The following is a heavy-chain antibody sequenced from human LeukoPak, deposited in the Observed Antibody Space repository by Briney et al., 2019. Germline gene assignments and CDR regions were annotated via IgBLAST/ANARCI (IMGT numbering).Heavy chain of an antibody. CDR2: IYYSGST. CDR3: ARESPRSDPYYFDY. J-gene: IGHJ4*02. V-gene: IGHV4-59*12. CDR1: GGSISSYY. Sequence: SETLSLTCTVSGGSISSYYWSWIRQPPGKGLEWIGYIYYSGSTNYNPSLKSRVTISVDTSKNQFSLKLSSVTAADTAVYYCARESPRSDPYYFDYWGQGTLVTVSS.